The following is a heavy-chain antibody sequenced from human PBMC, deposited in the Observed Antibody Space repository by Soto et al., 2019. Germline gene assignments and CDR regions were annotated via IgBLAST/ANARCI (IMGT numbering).Heavy chain of an antibody. V-gene: IGHV4-39*01. D-gene: IGHD3-22*01. CDR1: GGSISSSSYY. J-gene: IGHJ4*02. CDR3: ARHAYYYDSSGYYYFDY. Sequence: SETLSLTCTVSGGSISSSSYYWGWIRQPPGKGLEWIGSIYYSGSTYYNPSLKSRVTISVDTSKNQFSLKLSSVTAADTAVYYCARHAYYYDSSGYYYFDYWGQGTLVTGSS. CDR2: IYYSGST.